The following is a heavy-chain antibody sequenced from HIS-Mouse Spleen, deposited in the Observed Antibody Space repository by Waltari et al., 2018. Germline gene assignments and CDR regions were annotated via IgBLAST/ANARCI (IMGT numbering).Heavy chain of an antibody. Sequence: QVTLKESGPVLVKPTETLTLTCTVSGFSLSNARMGVSWIRQPPGKALEWLAHIFSNDEKSYRTSLKSRLTISKDTSKSQVVLTMTNMDPVDTATYYCARIRTAYCGGDCYDAFDIWGQGTMVTVSS. CDR2: IFSNDEK. CDR3: ARIRTAYCGGDCYDAFDI. CDR1: GFSLSNARMG. D-gene: IGHD2-21*02. V-gene: IGHV2-26*01. J-gene: IGHJ3*02.